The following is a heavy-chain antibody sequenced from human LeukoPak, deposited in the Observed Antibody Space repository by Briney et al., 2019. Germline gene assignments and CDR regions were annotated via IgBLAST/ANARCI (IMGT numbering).Heavy chain of an antibody. CDR2: IFNSGTT. CDR3: AKAANRHNWNYNIDARHM. V-gene: IGHV4-59*08. J-gene: IGHJ3*02. Sequence: SQTLSLTCSVSGGSISNYLWSWIRQPPGKGLESIGCIFNSGTTNYNPSLKSRVTTSVDKSKNQFSLELTSVTAADTAVYYCAKAANRHNWNYNIDARHMWGQGTLVTVSS. D-gene: IGHD1-7*01. CDR1: GGSISNYL.